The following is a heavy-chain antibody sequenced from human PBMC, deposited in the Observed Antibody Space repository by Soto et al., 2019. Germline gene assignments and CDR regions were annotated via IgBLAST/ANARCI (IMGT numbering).Heavy chain of an antibody. J-gene: IGHJ4*02. Sequence: EVQLVESGGGLVQPGGSLRLSCAASGFTFSSYSMNWVRQAPGKGLEWVSYISSSSSIIYYADSVKGRFTISRDNAKNSLYLQMNSLRDEDTAVYYCARDEGGYDFWSGYPTYYFDYWGQGTLVTVSS. CDR2: ISSSSSII. CDR1: GFTFSSYS. CDR3: ARDEGGYDFWSGYPTYYFDY. V-gene: IGHV3-48*02. D-gene: IGHD3-3*01.